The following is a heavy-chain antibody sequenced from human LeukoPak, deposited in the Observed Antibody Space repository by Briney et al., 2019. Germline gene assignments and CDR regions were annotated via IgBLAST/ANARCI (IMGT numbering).Heavy chain of an antibody. D-gene: IGHD3-22*01. Sequence: PSETLSLTCTVSGGYISSYSWSWIRQPPGKGLEWIGYIYYSGSTNYNPSLKSRVTISVDTSKNQFSLKLSSVTAADTAVYYCARDQYYYDSSGYSQFDYWGQGTLVTVSS. V-gene: IGHV4-59*12. CDR2: IYYSGST. CDR3: ARDQYYYDSSGYSQFDY. J-gene: IGHJ4*02. CDR1: GGYISSYS.